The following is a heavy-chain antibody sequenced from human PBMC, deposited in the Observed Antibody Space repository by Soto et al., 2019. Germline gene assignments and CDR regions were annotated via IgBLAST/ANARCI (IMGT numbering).Heavy chain of an antibody. CDR3: AKHIRFLCGIDV. CDR2: INADGSST. Sequence: GGSLRLSCAASGFTFSNYWMHWVRQAPGKGLVWVSRINADGSSTSYVDSVKGRFTISRDNAENTVYLQMNSLRAEDTAVYYCAKHIRFLCGIDVWGQGTTVNVSS. CDR1: GFTFSNYW. V-gene: IGHV3-74*01. D-gene: IGHD3-3*01. J-gene: IGHJ6*02.